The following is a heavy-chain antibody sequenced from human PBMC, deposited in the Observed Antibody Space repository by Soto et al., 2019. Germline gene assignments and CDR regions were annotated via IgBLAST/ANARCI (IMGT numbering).Heavy chain of an antibody. CDR2: MNPNSGNT. D-gene: IGHD3-10*01. CDR3: ARGDYYGSGSYSDYYYYMDV. J-gene: IGHJ6*03. Sequence: ASLKVSCKSSGYPFTSYDINWVRQATGQGLEWMGWMNPNSGNTGYAQKFQGRVTMTRNTSISTAYMELSSLRSEDTAVYYCARGDYYGSGSYSDYYYYMDVWGKGTTVTVSS. V-gene: IGHV1-8*01. CDR1: GYPFTSYD.